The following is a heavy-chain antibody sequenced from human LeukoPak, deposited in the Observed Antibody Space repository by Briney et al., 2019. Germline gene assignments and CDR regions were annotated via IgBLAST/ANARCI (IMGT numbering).Heavy chain of an antibody. CDR1: GFTFDDYA. CDR3: ARVVWGQLTYYFDY. V-gene: IGHV3-9*03. D-gene: IGHD3-16*01. CDR2: ISWNSGSI. J-gene: IGHJ4*02. Sequence: PGGSLRLSCAASGFTFDDYAMHWVRQAPGKGLEWVSGISWNSGSIGYADSVKGRFTISRDNAKNSLYLQMNSLRAEDMALYYCARVVWGQLTYYFDYWGQGTLVTVSS.